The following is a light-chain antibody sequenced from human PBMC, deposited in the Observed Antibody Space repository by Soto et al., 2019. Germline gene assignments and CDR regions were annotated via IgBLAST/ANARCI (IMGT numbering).Light chain of an antibody. J-gene: IGKJ4*01. CDR2: DAS. V-gene: IGKV3-11*01. Sequence: EIVLTQSPATLSLSPGERATLSCRASQSVSSYLAWYQQKPGQAPRLLIYDASNSATGIPARFSGSGSGTDFTLTITSIEPEDFAVYYCQNRSNCLAFGGGTKVEIK. CDR1: QSVSSY. CDR3: QNRSNCLA.